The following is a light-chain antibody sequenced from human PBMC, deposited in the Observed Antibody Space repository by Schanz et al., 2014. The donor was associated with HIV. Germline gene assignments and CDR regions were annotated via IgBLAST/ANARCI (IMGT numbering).Light chain of an antibody. V-gene: IGLV2-23*02. CDR1: SSDVGKYGL. CDR2: EVT. CDR3: CSYAGSGNLGV. Sequence: QSALTQPASVSGSPGQSITISCTGTSSDVGKYGLVSWYQQHPGQVPKLIIYEVTRRPSGVSDRFSASKSGNTASLTISGLQAEDEADYYCCSYAGSGNLGVFGGGTKLTVL. J-gene: IGLJ2*01.